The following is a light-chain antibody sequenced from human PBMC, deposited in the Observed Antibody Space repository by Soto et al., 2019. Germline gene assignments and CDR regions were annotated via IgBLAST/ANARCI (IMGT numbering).Light chain of an antibody. J-gene: IGLJ3*02. CDR1: SSNIGNNY. CDR3: GTLDSSLSALV. CDR2: DNN. V-gene: IGLV1-51*01. Sequence: QAVLTQPPSVSAAPGQKVTISCSGSSSNIGNNYVSWYQQLPGTAPKLLIYDNNKRPSGIPDRFSGSKSVTSATLGITGLQTGDEAAYYCGTLDSSLSALVFGGGTKLTVL.